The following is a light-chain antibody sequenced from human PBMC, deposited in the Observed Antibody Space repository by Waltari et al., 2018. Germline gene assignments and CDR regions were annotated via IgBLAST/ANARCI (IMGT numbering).Light chain of an antibody. J-gene: IGLJ2*01. V-gene: IGLV2-14*01. CDR2: DVD. CDR3: NSCTGDSTLI. CDR1: SSDVGGYND. Sequence: QSALTQPAFVSGSPGQSITISCTGTSSDVGGYNDVSWYQQHPGKAPKLIMYDVDKRHSGVSNRFSGSKSGNTDSLTISGLQVEDEADYYCNSCTGDSTLIFGGGTKVTVL.